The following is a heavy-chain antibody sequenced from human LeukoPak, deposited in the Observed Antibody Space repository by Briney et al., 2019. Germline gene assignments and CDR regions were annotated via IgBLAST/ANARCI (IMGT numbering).Heavy chain of an antibody. Sequence: GGSLRLSCAASGFTFSSYGMHWVRQAPGKGLEWLAVISYDGSNKYYADSVKGRFTISRDNSKNTLYLQMNSLRAEDTAVFYCAKDRYDILTGSFDYWGQGTLVTVSS. CDR2: ISYDGSNK. D-gene: IGHD3-9*01. J-gene: IGHJ4*02. V-gene: IGHV3-30*18. CDR1: GFTFSSYG. CDR3: AKDRYDILTGSFDY.